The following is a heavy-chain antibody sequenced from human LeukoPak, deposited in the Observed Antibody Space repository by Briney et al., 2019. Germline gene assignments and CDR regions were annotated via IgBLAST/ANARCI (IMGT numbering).Heavy chain of an antibody. CDR1: GDTISSYY. V-gene: IGHV4-59*01. CDR2: IYYSGST. D-gene: IGHD2-15*01. J-gene: IGHJ4*02. CDR3: ARAQAAREFDY. Sequence: SETLSLTCTVSGDTISSYYWSWIRQPPGKGLEWIGYIYYSGSTNYNPSLKSRVTISVDTSKNQFSLKLSSVTAADTSVYYCARAQAAREFDYWGQGTLVTVSS.